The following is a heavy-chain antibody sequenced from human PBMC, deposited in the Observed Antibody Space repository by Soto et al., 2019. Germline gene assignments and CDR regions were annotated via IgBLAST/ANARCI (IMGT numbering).Heavy chain of an antibody. CDR3: ASLYGSGTHRLG. CDR2: INAGNGNT. J-gene: IGHJ4*02. D-gene: IGHD3-10*01. V-gene: IGHV1-3*01. CDR1: GYTFTSYA. Sequence: QVQLVQSGAEVKKPGASVKVSCKASGYTFTSYAMHWVRQAPGQRLEWMGWINAGNGNTKYSQKFQGRVTITRDTSASTAYMELSSLRSEDTAVYYCASLYGSGTHRLGWGQGTLVTVSS.